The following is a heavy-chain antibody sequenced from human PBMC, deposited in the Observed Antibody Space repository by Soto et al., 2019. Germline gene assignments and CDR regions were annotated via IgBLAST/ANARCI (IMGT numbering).Heavy chain of an antibody. CDR2: IIPIFGTA. V-gene: IGHV1-69*13. D-gene: IGHD3-22*01. J-gene: IGHJ4*02. CDR1: GGTFSSYA. Sequence: GASVKVSCKASGGTFSSYAISWVRQAPGQGLEWMGGIIPIFGTANYAQKFQGRVTITADESTSTAYMELSSLRSEDTAVYYCATTASYYDSSGYSILFDYWGQGTLVTVS. CDR3: ATTASYYDSSGYSILFDY.